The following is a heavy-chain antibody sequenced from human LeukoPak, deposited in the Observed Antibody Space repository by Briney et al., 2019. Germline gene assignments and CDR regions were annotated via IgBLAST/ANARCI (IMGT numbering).Heavy chain of an antibody. Sequence: PGGSLRLSCAASGFTFSSYAMSWVRQAPGKGLEWVSAISGCGGSTYYADSVKGRFTISRDNSKNTLYLQMNSLRAEDTALYYCAKTTAYSSGWYPFDYWGQGTLVTVSS. J-gene: IGHJ4*02. V-gene: IGHV3-23*01. D-gene: IGHD6-19*01. CDR1: GFTFSSYA. CDR3: AKTTAYSSGWYPFDY. CDR2: ISGCGGST.